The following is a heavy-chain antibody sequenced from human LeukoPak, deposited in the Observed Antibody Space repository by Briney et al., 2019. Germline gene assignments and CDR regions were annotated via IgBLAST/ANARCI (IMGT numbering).Heavy chain of an antibody. Sequence: TLPLTCAVSGGSISSGGYSWSWIRQPPGKGPEWIGYIYHSGSTYYNPSLKSRVTISVDRSKNQFSLKLSSVTAADTAVYYCARGFGDGRFDYWGQGTLVTVSS. D-gene: IGHD5-24*01. CDR3: ARGFGDGRFDY. CDR2: IYHSGST. CDR1: GGSISSGGYS. J-gene: IGHJ4*02. V-gene: IGHV4-30-2*01.